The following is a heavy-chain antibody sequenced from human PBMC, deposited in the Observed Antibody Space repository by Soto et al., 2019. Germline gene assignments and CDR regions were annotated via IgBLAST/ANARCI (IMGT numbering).Heavy chain of an antibody. V-gene: IGHV3-53*01. CDR1: GFTVSSNY. J-gene: IGHJ2*01. D-gene: IGHD5-18*01. Sequence: EVQLVESGGGLIQPGGSLRLSCAASGFTVSSNYMSWVRQAPGKGLEWVSVIYSGGSTYYADSVKGRFTISRDNSKNTLYLQMNSLRAEDTAVYYCARDPGYSRYWYFDLWGRGTLVTVSS. CDR3: ARDPGYSRYWYFDL. CDR2: IYSGGST.